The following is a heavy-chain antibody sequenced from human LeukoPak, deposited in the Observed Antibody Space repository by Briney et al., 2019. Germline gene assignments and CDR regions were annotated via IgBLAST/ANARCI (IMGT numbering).Heavy chain of an antibody. Sequence: GRSLRLSCAASGFTFSSYGMHWVRQAPGKGLEWVAVISYDGSNKYYADSVKGRFTISRDNSKNTLYLQMNSLRVEDTAVYYCARDVTGSGWYGQLDYWGQGTLVTVSS. D-gene: IGHD6-19*01. CDR2: ISYDGSNK. CDR3: ARDVTGSGWYGQLDY. CDR1: GFTFSSYG. V-gene: IGHV3-30*03. J-gene: IGHJ4*02.